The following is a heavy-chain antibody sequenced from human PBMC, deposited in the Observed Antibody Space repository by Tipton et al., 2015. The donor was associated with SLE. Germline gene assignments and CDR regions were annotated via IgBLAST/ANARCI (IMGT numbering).Heavy chain of an antibody. CDR2: INYSGST. CDR3: ARHFGWSFDV. CDR1: GGSISSHY. V-gene: IGHV4-59*08. Sequence: TLSLTCTVSGGSISSHYWSWIRRPPGKALEWIAYINYSGSTNYNPSLKSRVTMSVDTSKNQFSLKLISVTAADTAVYYCARHFGWSFDVWGQGTMVTVSS. D-gene: IGHD2-15*01. J-gene: IGHJ3*01.